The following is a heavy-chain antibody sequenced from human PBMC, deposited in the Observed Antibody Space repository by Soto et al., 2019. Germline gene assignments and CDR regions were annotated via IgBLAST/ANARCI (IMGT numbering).Heavy chain of an antibody. CDR1: GFTFSSYA. J-gene: IGHJ4*02. V-gene: IGHV3-23*01. Sequence: GGSLRLSCAASGFTFSSYAMSWVRQAPGKGLEWVSAISGSGGSTYYADSVKGRFTISRDNSKNTLYLQMNSLRAEDTAVYYCAKVAWYYYDSSGYYGRYYFDYWGQGTLVTVSS. D-gene: IGHD3-22*01. CDR2: ISGSGGST. CDR3: AKVAWYYYDSSGYYGRYYFDY.